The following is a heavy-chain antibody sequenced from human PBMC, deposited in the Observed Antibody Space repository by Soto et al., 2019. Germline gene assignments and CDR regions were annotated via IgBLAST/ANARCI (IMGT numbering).Heavy chain of an antibody. Sequence: PSETLSLTCTVSGGSISSSSYYWGWIRQPPGKGLEWIGSIYYSGSTYYNPSLKSRVTISVDTSKNQFSLKLSSVTAADTAVYYCARRDWRDIVVVVAAIGSYFDYWGQGTLVTVSS. CDR2: IYYSGST. J-gene: IGHJ4*02. CDR1: GGSISSSSYY. CDR3: ARRDWRDIVVVVAAIGSYFDY. D-gene: IGHD2-15*01. V-gene: IGHV4-39*01.